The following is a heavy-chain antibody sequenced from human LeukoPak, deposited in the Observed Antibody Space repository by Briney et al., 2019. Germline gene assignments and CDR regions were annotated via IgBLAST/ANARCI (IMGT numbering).Heavy chain of an antibody. CDR3: AGVYYGSGSYLFDY. CDR1: GGSITSGSYS. J-gene: IGHJ4*02. D-gene: IGHD3-10*01. V-gene: IGHV4-39*01. CDR2: MYYTGST. Sequence: SETLSLTCTVSGGSITSGSYSWGWIRQPPGKGLEFIVSMYYTGSTYYNPSLKSRVTRSIDTSKNQFSLKLSSVTAADTAVYYCAGVYYGSGSYLFDYWGQGTLVTVSS.